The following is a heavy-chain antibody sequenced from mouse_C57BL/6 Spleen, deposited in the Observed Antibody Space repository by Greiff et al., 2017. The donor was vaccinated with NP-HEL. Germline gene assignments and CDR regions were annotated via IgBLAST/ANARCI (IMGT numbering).Heavy chain of an antibody. J-gene: IGHJ2*01. D-gene: IGHD2-2*01. Sequence: VQVVESGAELVRPGASVTLSCKASGYTFTDYEMHWVKQTPVHGLEWIGAIDPETGGTAYNQKFKGKAILTADKSSSTAYMELRSLTSEDSAVYYCTRGLRRRNFDYWGQGTTLTVSS. CDR1: GYTFTDYE. CDR3: TRGLRRRNFDY. V-gene: IGHV1-15*01. CDR2: IDPETGGT.